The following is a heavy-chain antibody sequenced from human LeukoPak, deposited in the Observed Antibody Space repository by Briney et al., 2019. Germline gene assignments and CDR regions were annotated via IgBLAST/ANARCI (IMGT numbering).Heavy chain of an antibody. CDR1: GFTVRSNY. CDR2: INTGGST. CDR3: AKVLSRRNYYYYGMDV. J-gene: IGHJ6*02. Sequence: PGGSLRLSCAASGFTVRSNYMTWVRQAPGKGLEWVSVINTGGSTYYADSVKGRFTISRDDSKNTLYLQMNSLRAEDTAVYYCAKVLSRRNYYYYGMDVWGQGTTVTVSS. V-gene: IGHV3-53*01. D-gene: IGHD2-2*01.